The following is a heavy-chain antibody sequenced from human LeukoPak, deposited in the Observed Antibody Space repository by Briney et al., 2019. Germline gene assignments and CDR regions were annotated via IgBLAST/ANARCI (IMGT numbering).Heavy chain of an antibody. D-gene: IGHD2-2*01. Sequence: ASVKVSCKASGYTFTGYYMHWVRQAPGQGLEWMGWINPNSGGTNYAQKFQGRVTMTRDTSISTAYMELSRLRSDDTAVYYCASSHRYCSSTSCYLPRYWGQGTLVTVSS. V-gene: IGHV1-2*02. CDR3: ASSHRYCSSTSCYLPRY. CDR2: INPNSGGT. J-gene: IGHJ4*02. CDR1: GYTFTGYY.